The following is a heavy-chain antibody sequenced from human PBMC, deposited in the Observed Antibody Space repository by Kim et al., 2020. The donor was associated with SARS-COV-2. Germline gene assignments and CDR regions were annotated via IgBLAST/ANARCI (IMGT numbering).Heavy chain of an antibody. V-gene: IGHV3-33*01. Sequence: YYEDSVKGRFTISRDNSKNTLYLQMNSLRAEDTAVYYCAREAQRWPILDYWGQGTLVTVSS. CDR3: AREAQRWPILDY. J-gene: IGHJ4*02.